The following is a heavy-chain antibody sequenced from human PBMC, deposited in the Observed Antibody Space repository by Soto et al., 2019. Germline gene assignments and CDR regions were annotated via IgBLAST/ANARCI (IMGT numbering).Heavy chain of an antibody. V-gene: IGHV4-39*01. D-gene: IGHD3-10*01. Sequence: QLQLQESGPGVVKPSETLSLTCTVSGGSISGSDYNWGWIRQPPGKGLEWIASIYYSGSTYYNPSPNSRLTIAVETSKNQFSLKLISVTAADTAVYYCARHLYGSGIVGQHWGQGTLVTVSS. CDR1: GGSISGSDYN. J-gene: IGHJ1*01. CDR2: IYYSGST. CDR3: ARHLYGSGIVGQH.